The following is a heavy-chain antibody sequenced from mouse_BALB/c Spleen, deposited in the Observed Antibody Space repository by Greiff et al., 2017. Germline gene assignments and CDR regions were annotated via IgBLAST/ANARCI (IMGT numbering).Heavy chain of an antibody. Sequence: VKLQQSGAELAKPGASVKMSCKASGYTFTSYWMHWVKQRPGQGLEWIGYINPSTGYTEYNQKFKDKATLTADKSSSTAYMQLSSLTSEDSAVYYCARRVLRNYAMDYWGQGTSVTVSS. CDR2: INPSTGYT. CDR1: GYTFTSYW. V-gene: IGHV1-7*01. D-gene: IGHD1-1*01. J-gene: IGHJ4*01. CDR3: ARRVLRNYAMDY.